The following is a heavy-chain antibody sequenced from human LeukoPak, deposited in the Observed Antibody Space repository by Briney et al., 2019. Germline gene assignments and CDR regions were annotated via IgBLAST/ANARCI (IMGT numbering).Heavy chain of an antibody. CDR1: GYTFTSYG. CDR3: ARDGSGSGRPYYGY. Sequence: GASVKVSCKASGYTFTSYGISWVRQAPGQGLEWMGWISAHNGNTNYAQKLQGRVTMTTDTSTSTAFMELRSLRSDDTAVYYCARDGSGSGRPYYGYWGQGTLVTVSS. V-gene: IGHV1-18*01. J-gene: IGHJ4*02. CDR2: ISAHNGNT. D-gene: IGHD3-10*01.